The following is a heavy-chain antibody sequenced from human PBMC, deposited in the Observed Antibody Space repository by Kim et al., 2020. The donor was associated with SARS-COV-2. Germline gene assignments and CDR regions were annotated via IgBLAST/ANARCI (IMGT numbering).Heavy chain of an antibody. CDR2: INHSGST. D-gene: IGHD4-17*01. V-gene: IGHV4-34*01. Sequence: SETLSLTCAVYGGSFSGYYWSWIRQPPGKGLEWIGEINHSGSTNYNPSLKSRVTISVDTSKNQFSLKLSSVTAADTAVYYCARDMATVTTYRWFDPWGQGTLVTVSS. CDR1: GGSFSGYY. J-gene: IGHJ5*02. CDR3: ARDMATVTTYRWFDP.